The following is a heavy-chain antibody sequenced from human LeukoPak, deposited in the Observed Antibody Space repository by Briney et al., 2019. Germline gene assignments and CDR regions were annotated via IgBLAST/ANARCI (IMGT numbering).Heavy chain of an antibody. CDR2: IYHSGST. CDR3: ARALNTNAIDY. Sequence: SQTLSLTCVVSGGSISGGAYSWNWLRQPPGTGLEWIGYIYHSGSTYYNPSLKSRVSISVDRSKNQFSLKLSSVTAADTAVYYCARALNTNAIDYWGQGTLVTVSS. CDR1: GGSISGGAYS. D-gene: IGHD2-2*01. V-gene: IGHV4-30-2*01. J-gene: IGHJ4*02.